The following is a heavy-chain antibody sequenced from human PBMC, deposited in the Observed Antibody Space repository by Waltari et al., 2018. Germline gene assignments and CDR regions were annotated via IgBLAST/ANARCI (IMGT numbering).Heavy chain of an antibody. Sequence: QVQLVQSGAEVKKPGASVKVSCKASGYTFTGYYMHWVRQAPGHGLEWMGGIIPIFGTANYAQKCQGRVTITADESTSTAYMELSSLRSEDTAVYYCARANYCTGGVCYSGGMDVWGQGTTVTVSS. CDR1: GYTFTGYY. D-gene: IGHD2-8*02. V-gene: IGHV1-69*01. CDR2: IIPIFGTA. J-gene: IGHJ6*02. CDR3: ARANYCTGGVCYSGGMDV.